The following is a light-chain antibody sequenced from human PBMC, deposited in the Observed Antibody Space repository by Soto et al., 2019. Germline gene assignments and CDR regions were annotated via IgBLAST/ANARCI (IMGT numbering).Light chain of an antibody. Sequence: ESVLTQSPGTLSLSPGERATLSCRASQSVSSSYLAWYQQKPGQAPRLLIYGASSRATGIPDRFSGSRSGTDFTLTISRLEAEDCAVYYCQQYDSSPLTFGGGTKVEIK. CDR2: GAS. CDR3: QQYDSSPLT. J-gene: IGKJ4*01. CDR1: QSVSSSY. V-gene: IGKV3-20*01.